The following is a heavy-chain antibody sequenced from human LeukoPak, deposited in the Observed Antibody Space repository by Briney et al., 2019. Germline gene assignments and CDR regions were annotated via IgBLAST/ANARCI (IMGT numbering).Heavy chain of an antibody. V-gene: IGHV3-30*01. Sequence: GGSLRLSCAASGFSFSGYSMRWVRQAPGKGLEWVTFMSSDGGNQYHANSAQGQFTISRDNSKHPLYMQMNSLRAEDTAVYHCARGHAPGNWLIDYWGGGTLVTVSS. J-gene: IGHJ4*02. D-gene: IGHD3-10*01. CDR1: GFSFSGYS. CDR3: ARGHAPGNWLIDY. CDR2: MSSDGGNQ.